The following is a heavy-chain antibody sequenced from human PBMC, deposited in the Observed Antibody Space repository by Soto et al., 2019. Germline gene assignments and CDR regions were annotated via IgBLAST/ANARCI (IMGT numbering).Heavy chain of an antibody. Sequence: GGSLRLSCAASGFTFSSHWMRWVRQAPGKGLEWVANIKQDGSEKYYVDSVKGRFTISRDNAKNSLFLQMNSLRAEDTAVYYCTRDGAVTDYGMDVWGQGTTVTVSS. CDR2: IKQDGSEK. V-gene: IGHV3-7*03. CDR3: TRDGAVTDYGMDV. CDR1: GFTFSSHW. J-gene: IGHJ6*02. D-gene: IGHD4-4*01.